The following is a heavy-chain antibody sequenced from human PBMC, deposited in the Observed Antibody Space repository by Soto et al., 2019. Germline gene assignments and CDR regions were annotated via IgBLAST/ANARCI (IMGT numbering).Heavy chain of an antibody. J-gene: IGHJ4*02. D-gene: IGHD1-1*01. CDR3: AKFGMATTKRSPPYYIDY. V-gene: IGHV3-23*01. CDR2: ISGSGGGT. Sequence: EVQVLESGGGLVQPGGSLRLSCAGSGFTFSSYAMSWVRQAPGKGLEWVSSISGSGGGTYYADSVKGRSTFSRDNSKNTLYLQMNSLRAEDTAVYYCAKFGMATTKRSPPYYIDYWGQEGLVTVSS. CDR1: GFTFSSYA.